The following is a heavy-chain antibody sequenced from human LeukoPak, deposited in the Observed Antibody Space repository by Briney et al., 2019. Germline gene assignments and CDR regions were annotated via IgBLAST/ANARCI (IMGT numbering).Heavy chain of an antibody. CDR1: GFTFSSYA. D-gene: IGHD2-21*02. Sequence: PGGSLGLSCAASGFTFSSYAMSWVRQAPGKGLEWVSAISGSGGGTYYADSVKGRFTISRDNSKNTLYLQMNSLRAEDTAVYYCAKDDVQCGGDCYGDYWGQGTLVTVSS. J-gene: IGHJ4*02. V-gene: IGHV3-23*01. CDR2: ISGSGGGT. CDR3: AKDDVQCGGDCYGDY.